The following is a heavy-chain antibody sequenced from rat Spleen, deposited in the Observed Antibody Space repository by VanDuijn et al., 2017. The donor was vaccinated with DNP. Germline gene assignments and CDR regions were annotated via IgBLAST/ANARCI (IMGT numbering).Heavy chain of an antibody. CDR3: AKAGGYSPWYFDY. J-gene: IGHJ2*01. CDR1: GFTFSSFP. V-gene: IGHV5-46*01. D-gene: IGHD1-11*01. CDR2: ISTTGGTT. Sequence: EVQLVESGGGLVQPGRSLKLSCAASGFTFSSFPMAWVRQAPTKGLEWVATISTTGGTTYYRDSVKGRFTISRDNAKSTLYLQMDSLRSEDTATYYCAKAGGYSPWYFDYWGQGVMVTVSS.